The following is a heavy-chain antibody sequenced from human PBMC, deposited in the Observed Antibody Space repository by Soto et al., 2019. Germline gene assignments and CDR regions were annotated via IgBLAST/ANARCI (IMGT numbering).Heavy chain of an antibody. J-gene: IGHJ4*02. CDR2: IRDSGDST. CDR1: GFAFSTSA. V-gene: IGHV3-23*01. Sequence: GGSLRLSCATSGFAFSTSAMSWVRQAPGKGLEWVSSIRDSGDSTYYADSVKGLFTISRDNSKNTLYLQMDSLRAEDTAIYYCAKDYYFDWWGQGTLVTVSS. CDR3: AKDYYFDW.